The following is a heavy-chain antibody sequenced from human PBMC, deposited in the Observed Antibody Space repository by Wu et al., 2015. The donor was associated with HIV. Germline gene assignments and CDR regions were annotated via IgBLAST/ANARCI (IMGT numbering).Heavy chain of an antibody. Sequence: QLVQSGAEVTKPGASVSVSCQTSGYTFTDHYIHWVRQAPGQGLEWMGGINPVFGTADYAQKFRGRVTITADASTSTAYMALSGLTSEDTAMYYCARDRIMDNWFDPWGLGTLVIVSS. J-gene: IGHJ5*02. CDR3: ARDRIMDNWFDP. CDR2: INPVFGTA. CDR1: GYTFTDHY. V-gene: IGHV1-69*01.